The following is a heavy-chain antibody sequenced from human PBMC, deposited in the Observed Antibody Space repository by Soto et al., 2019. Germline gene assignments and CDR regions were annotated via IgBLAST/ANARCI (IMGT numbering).Heavy chain of an antibody. Sequence: SETLSLTCRISGGSIFNYFWTWIRQSPGNRLEWIGDISHTGQTNYNPSLKSRVTLSVDISENEFSLRLASVTPADSALYFCARESSNIYDRHFRLDPWGQGTLVTVFS. J-gene: IGHJ5*02. CDR3: ARESSNIYDRHFRLDP. CDR1: GGSIFNYF. D-gene: IGHD3-16*01. V-gene: IGHV4-59*01. CDR2: ISHTGQT.